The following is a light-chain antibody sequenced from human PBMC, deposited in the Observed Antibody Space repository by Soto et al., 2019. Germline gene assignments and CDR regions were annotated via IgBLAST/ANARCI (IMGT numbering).Light chain of an antibody. CDR2: GAS. Sequence: EIVLTQSPGTLSLSPGERATLSCRASQSVSSSYLAWYQQKPGQAPRLLIYGASTRATGVPARFSGSGSATEFTLTISSLQSEDFAVYYCQQYNNWPRTFGQGTKVEI. V-gene: IGKV3-15*01. CDR1: QSVSSSY. CDR3: QQYNNWPRT. J-gene: IGKJ1*01.